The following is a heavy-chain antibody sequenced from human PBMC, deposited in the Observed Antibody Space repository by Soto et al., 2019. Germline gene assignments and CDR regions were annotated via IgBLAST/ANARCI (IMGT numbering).Heavy chain of an antibody. CDR3: ARVTQAVAADY. CDR2: ISYDGSNR. J-gene: IGHJ4*02. D-gene: IGHD6-19*01. Sequence: QVQLVESGGGVVQPGRSLRLSCAASGLTLSNYAMHWVRQAPGKGLEWVAVISYDGSNRYYADSVKGRFTISRDNSKNTLYLQKNSLRAEDTAVYYCARVTQAVAADYWGQGTLVTVSS. V-gene: IGHV3-30-3*01. CDR1: GLTLSNYA.